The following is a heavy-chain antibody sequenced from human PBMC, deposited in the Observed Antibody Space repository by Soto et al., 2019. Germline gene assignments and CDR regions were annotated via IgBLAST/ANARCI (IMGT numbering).Heavy chain of an antibody. CDR2: IRSKANNYAT. J-gene: IGHJ4*02. Sequence: EVQLVESGGGLVQPGGSLKLSCAASGFTFSDSAMHWVRQASGKGLEWVGHIRSKANNYATAYAASLKGRFTISRDDSKNTAYLQMNSLKTEDTAVYYCSRSRVGYNPIDYWGQGTLVTVSS. D-gene: IGHD5-12*01. CDR1: GFTFSDSA. CDR3: SRSRVGYNPIDY. V-gene: IGHV3-73*02.